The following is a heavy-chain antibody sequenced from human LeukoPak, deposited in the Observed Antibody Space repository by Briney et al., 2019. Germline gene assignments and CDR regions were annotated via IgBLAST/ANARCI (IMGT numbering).Heavy chain of an antibody. V-gene: IGHV1-8*01. Sequence: GASVKVSCKASGYTFTNYDINWVRQATGQGPEWMGWMNPKRGNTGYAQKFQGRVTMTRNTSKSTAYMELSSLRSDDTAVYYCARDQDIVVVVAALRQREMGGFDPWGQGTLVTVSS. J-gene: IGHJ5*02. CDR1: GYTFTNYD. CDR3: ARDQDIVVVVAALRQREMGGFDP. CDR2: MNPKRGNT. D-gene: IGHD2-15*01.